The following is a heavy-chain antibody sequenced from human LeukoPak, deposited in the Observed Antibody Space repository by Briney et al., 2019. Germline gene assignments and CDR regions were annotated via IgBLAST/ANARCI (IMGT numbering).Heavy chain of an antibody. V-gene: IGHV3-21*01. D-gene: IGHD1-26*01. J-gene: IGHJ3*02. Sequence: GGSLRLSCAASGFTFSSYSMNWVRQAPGKGLEWVSFISSSSSYMYYADAVKGRFTIARDNAKNSLYLQMNSLRAADTAVYYRARDDGSYFAFDIWGQGTMVTVSS. CDR1: GFTFSSYS. CDR3: ARDDGSYFAFDI. CDR2: ISSSSSYM.